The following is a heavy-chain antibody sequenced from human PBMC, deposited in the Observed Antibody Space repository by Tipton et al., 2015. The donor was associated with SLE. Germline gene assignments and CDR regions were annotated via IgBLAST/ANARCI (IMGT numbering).Heavy chain of an antibody. CDR3: AAGYSSSWYVGY. CDR1: GYTFTGFY. J-gene: IGHJ4*02. CDR2: INPNSGGT. V-gene: IGHV1-2*02. Sequence: QSGAEVKKPGASVKVSCKASGYTFTGFYMHWVRQAPGQGLELMGWINPNSGGTNFAQKFQVRVTMTRDTSISTAYMELGRLRSDDTAVYYCAAGYSSSWYVGYWGQGTLVTVSS. D-gene: IGHD6-13*01.